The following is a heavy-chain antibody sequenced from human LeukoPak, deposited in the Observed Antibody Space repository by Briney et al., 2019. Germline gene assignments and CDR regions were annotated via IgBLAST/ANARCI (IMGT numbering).Heavy chain of an antibody. V-gene: IGHV3-21*01. CDR3: ARDRITISGVVES. CDR2: ISSSSNYI. CDR1: GFTFTSYT. D-gene: IGHD3-3*01. J-gene: IGHJ4*02. Sequence: PGGSLRLSCAASGFTFTSYTMNWVRQAPGKGLAWVSSISSSSNYIYYADSVKGRSTISRDNAKNSLYLQMNSLRAEDTAVYYCARDRITISGVVESWGQGTLVTVSS.